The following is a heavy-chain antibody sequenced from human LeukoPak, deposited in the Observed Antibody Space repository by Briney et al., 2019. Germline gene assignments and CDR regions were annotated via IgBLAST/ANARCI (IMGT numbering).Heavy chain of an antibody. CDR3: ARSDLGYSSGWYYFDY. Sequence: ASVKVSCTASGYIFTSYGISWVRQAPGQGLEWMGWISAYSGNTNYAQKFQGRVTMTTDTSTSTAYMDLRSLRSDDTAVYYCARSDLGYSSGWYYFDYWGQGTLVTVSS. D-gene: IGHD6-19*01. CDR2: ISAYSGNT. V-gene: IGHV1-18*01. CDR1: GYIFTSYG. J-gene: IGHJ4*02.